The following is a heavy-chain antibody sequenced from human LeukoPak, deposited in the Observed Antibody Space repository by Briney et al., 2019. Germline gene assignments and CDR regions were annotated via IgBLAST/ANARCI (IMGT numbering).Heavy chain of an antibody. V-gene: IGHV4-30-2*01. D-gene: IGHD6-13*01. CDR1: GGSISSGGYY. Sequence: PSQTLSLTCTVSGGSISSGGYYWNWIRQPPGKGLEWIGYIYHSGSTYYNPSLKSRVTISVGRSKNQFSLKLSSVTAADTAVYYCARGGGVAAAVPDWFDPWGQGTLVTVSS. CDR3: ARGGGVAAAVPDWFDP. J-gene: IGHJ5*02. CDR2: IYHSGST.